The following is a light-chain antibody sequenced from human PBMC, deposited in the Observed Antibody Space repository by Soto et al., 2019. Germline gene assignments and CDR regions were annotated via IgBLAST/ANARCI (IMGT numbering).Light chain of an antibody. CDR1: SSDVGGYNY. Sequence: QSALTQPASVSGSPGQSVTISCTGTSSDVGGYNYVSWYQQHPGKAPKFMIYDVSNRPSGVSTRFSGSKSGNTASLTISGLQAGDEADYYGSAYTTGSTPVVFGGGTKVTVL. CDR3: SAYTTGSTPVV. CDR2: DVS. J-gene: IGLJ2*01. V-gene: IGLV2-14*01.